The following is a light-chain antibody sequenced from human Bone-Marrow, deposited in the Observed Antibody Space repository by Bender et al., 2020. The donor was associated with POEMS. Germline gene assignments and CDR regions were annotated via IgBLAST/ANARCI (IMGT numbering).Light chain of an antibody. J-gene: IGLJ3*02. CDR1: SSDVGNYNF. V-gene: IGLV2-14*02. CDR3: AAWEDSLNGWV. Sequence: QSALTQPASVYGSPGQSITISCTGTSSDVGNYNFVSWYQQHPGKAPKLIIYEGSQRPSGLSDRISGSKSGNTASLAISGLQSDDEADYYCAAWEDSLNGWVFGGGTKLTVL. CDR2: EGS.